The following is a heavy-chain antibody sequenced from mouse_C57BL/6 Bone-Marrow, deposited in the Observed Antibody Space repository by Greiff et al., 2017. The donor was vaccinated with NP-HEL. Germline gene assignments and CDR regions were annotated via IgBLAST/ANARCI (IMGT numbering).Heavy chain of an antibody. CDR3: ARSCSNYDAMDY. J-gene: IGHJ4*01. V-gene: IGHV1-18*01. CDR2: INPNNGGT. Sequence: VQLQQSGPELVKPGASVKIPCKASGYTFTDYNMDWVKQSHGKSLEWIGDINPNNGGTIYNQKFKGKATLTVDKSSSTAYMELRSLTSEDTAVYYCARSCSNYDAMDYWGQGTSVTVSS. D-gene: IGHD2-5*01. CDR1: GYTFTDYN.